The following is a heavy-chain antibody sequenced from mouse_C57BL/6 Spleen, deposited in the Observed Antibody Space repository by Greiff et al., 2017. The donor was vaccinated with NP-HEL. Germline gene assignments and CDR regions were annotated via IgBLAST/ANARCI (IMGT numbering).Heavy chain of an antibody. D-gene: IGHD2-4*01. Sequence: QVQLQQSGPELVKPGASVKISCKASGYAFSSSWMNWVKQRPGKGLEWIGRIYPGDGDTNYNGKFKGKATLTADKSSSTAYMQLSSLTSEDSAVYFCALVYDYDVGAMDYWGQGTSVTVSS. J-gene: IGHJ4*01. CDR1: GYAFSSSW. CDR2: IYPGDGDT. CDR3: ALVYDYDVGAMDY. V-gene: IGHV1-82*01.